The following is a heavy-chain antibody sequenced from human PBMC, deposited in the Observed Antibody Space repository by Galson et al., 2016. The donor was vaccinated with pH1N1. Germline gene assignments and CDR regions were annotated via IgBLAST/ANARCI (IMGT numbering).Heavy chain of an antibody. CDR1: GGTFTNYP. CDR2: IVPLFNTL. CDR3: AREERDCSSTSCFSDNYYYYYFMGV. J-gene: IGHJ6*03. Sequence: SVKVSCKASGGTFTNYPISWVRQAPGQALEWMGGIVPLFNTLHYAQKFRGRLTITADKSTSTAYMELSSLSSGDSAIYYCAREERDCSSTSCFSDNYYYYYFMGVWGKGTTVTVSS. D-gene: IGHD2-2*01. V-gene: IGHV1-69*06.